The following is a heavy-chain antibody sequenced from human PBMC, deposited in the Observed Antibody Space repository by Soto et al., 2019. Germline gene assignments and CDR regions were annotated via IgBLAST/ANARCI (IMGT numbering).Heavy chain of an antibody. Sequence: SVKVSCKASGFTFTSSAVQWVRQARGQRLEWIGWIVVGSGNTNYAQKFQERVTITRDMSTSTAYMELSSLRSEDTAVYYCAADGPCGGDCYDYWGQGTLVTISS. CDR3: AADGPCGGDCYDY. CDR2: IVVGSGNT. V-gene: IGHV1-58*01. J-gene: IGHJ4*02. CDR1: GFTFTSSA. D-gene: IGHD2-21*01.